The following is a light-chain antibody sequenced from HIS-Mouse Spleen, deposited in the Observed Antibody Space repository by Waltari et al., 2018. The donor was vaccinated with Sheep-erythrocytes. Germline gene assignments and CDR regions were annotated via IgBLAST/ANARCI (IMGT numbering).Light chain of an antibody. V-gene: IGKV1-9*01. J-gene: IGKJ2*01. CDR1: QGISSY. Sequence: DIQLTQSPSFLSASVGDRVTITCRASQGISSYLAWYQQKPGKAPKLLIYAASTLQSGGPSRFSGSGSGTEFTLTISSLQPEDFATYYCQQRSNWYTFGQGTKLEIK. CDR3: QQRSNWYT. CDR2: AAS.